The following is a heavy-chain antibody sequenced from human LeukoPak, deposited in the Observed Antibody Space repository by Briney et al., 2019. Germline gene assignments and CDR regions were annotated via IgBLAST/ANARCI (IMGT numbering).Heavy chain of an antibody. V-gene: IGHV4-39*01. CDR2: IYYSGST. CDR1: GGSISSSTYY. D-gene: IGHD3-10*01. J-gene: IGHJ4*02. Sequence: PSETLSLTCTVAGGSISSSTYYWGWIRQPPGKGLEGIGSIYYSGSTYYNPSLKSRVTISVDTSKNQFSLKLSSVTAADTAVYYCARRTPFNGSGNYEYYFDYWGQGTLVTVSS. CDR3: ARRTPFNGSGNYEYYFDY.